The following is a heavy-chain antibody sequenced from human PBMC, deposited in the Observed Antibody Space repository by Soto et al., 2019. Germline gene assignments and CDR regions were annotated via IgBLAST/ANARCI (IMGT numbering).Heavy chain of an antibody. CDR3: ARDTNGYSSGCGDY. CDR2: IWYDGSNK. Sequence: QVQLVESGGGVVQPGRSLRLSCAASGFTLSSYGMHWVRQAPGKGLEWVAVIWYDGSNKYYADSVKGRFTISRDNSKNTLYLQMNSLRAEDTAVYYCARDTNGYSSGCGDYWGQGTLVTVSS. V-gene: IGHV3-33*01. CDR1: GFTLSSYG. D-gene: IGHD6-19*01. J-gene: IGHJ4*02.